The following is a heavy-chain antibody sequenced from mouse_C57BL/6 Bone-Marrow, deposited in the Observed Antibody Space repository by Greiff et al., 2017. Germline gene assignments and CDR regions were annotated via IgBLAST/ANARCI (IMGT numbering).Heavy chain of an antibody. CDR2: IDPANGNT. D-gene: IGHD2-13*01. Sequence: VLLQQSVAELVRPGASVKLSCTASGFTIKNTYMHWVKQRPEQGLEWIGRIDPANGNTKSAPKFQGKAPITADTSSNTAYLQLSSLTSEDTANYYCARDSDCGNYVGYWGQGTTLTVSS. J-gene: IGHJ2*01. V-gene: IGHV14-3*01. CDR3: ARDSDCGNYVGY. CDR1: GFTIKNTY.